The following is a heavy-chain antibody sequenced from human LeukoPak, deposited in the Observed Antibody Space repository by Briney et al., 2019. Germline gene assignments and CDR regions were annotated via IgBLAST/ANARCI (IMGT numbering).Heavy chain of an antibody. D-gene: IGHD6-6*01. CDR3: ARASSYYYSYMDV. CDR2: INWNGGSI. CDR1: GFTFDHYG. Sequence: GWSLPLSCAASGFTFDHYGMSWVRPAPGRGLEGVYGINWNGGSIGYADSVKGRFTISRVNAKNSLYLQMDSLRAEDTALYHCARASSYYYSYMDVWGKGTTVTVSS. J-gene: IGHJ6*03. V-gene: IGHV3-20*01.